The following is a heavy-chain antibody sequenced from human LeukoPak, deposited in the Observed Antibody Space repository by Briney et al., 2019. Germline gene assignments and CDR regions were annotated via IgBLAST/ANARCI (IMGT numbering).Heavy chain of an antibody. Sequence: SETLSLTCTVSGGSISSSSYYWGWIRQPPGKGPEWIGSIYYSGSTYYNPSLKSRVTVSVDTSKNQFSLKLSSVTAADTAVYYCARHGSYYDYWGQGTLVTVSS. CDR3: ARHGSYYDY. CDR1: GGSISSSSYY. V-gene: IGHV4-39*01. J-gene: IGHJ4*02. CDR2: IYYSGST. D-gene: IGHD3-10*01.